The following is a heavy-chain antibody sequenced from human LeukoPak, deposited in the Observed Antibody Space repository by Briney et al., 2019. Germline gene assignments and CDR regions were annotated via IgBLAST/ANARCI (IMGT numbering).Heavy chain of an antibody. J-gene: IGHJ3*02. CDR1: GGSISSYY. CDR2: IYYSGST. Sequence: SETLSLTCTVSGGSISSYYWSWIRQPPGKGLEWIGYIYYSGSTNYNPSLKSRVTISVDTSKNQFSLKLSSVTAADTAVYYCARDNYYGSGSYYNVYAFDIWGQGTMVTVSS. V-gene: IGHV4-59*01. D-gene: IGHD3-10*01. CDR3: ARDNYYGSGSYYNVYAFDI.